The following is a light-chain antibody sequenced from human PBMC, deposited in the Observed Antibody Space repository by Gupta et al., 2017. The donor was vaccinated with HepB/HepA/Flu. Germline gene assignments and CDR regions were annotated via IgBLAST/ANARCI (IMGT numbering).Light chain of an antibody. J-gene: IGKJ2*01. CDR3: QQYGPSPPYS. CDR2: GAS. Sequence: EIVFTQSPGTLSLSPGERATLSCRASQSVSGNYLAWYQQKSGQAPRLLSYGASTRATGVPDRFSGSGSVTDFTLTITRLEPEDFAVYYCQQYGPSPPYSFGQGTKLEIK. V-gene: IGKV3-20*01. CDR1: QSVSGNY.